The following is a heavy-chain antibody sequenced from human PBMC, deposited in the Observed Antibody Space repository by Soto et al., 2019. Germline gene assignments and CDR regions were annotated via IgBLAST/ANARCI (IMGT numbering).Heavy chain of an antibody. CDR1: GFTFSSYG. Sequence: GESLKISCAASGFTFSSYGMHWVRQAPGKGLEWVAVISYDGSNKYYADSVKGRFTISRDNSKNTLYLQMNSLRAEDTAVYYCAKDRDYYDSSGYYPWRYFDYWGQGTLVTVSS. CDR2: ISYDGSNK. V-gene: IGHV3-30*18. CDR3: AKDRDYYDSSGYYPWRYFDY. D-gene: IGHD3-22*01. J-gene: IGHJ4*02.